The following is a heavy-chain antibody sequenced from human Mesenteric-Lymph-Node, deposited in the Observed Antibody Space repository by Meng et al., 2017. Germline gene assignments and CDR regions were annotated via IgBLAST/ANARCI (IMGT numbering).Heavy chain of an antibody. J-gene: IGHJ1*01. D-gene: IGHD3-16*01. CDR1: GFTFNSYT. V-gene: IGHV3-33*01. CDR2: VWYDGSEK. CDR3: ARDSYGGVNSH. Sequence: GESLKISCAASGFTFNSYTMHWVRQAPGKGLEWVAVVWYDGSEKYYGDSVKGRFTISRDNSEKMLYLQMNSLRAEDTAVYYCARDSYGGVNSHRGQGTVVTVSS.